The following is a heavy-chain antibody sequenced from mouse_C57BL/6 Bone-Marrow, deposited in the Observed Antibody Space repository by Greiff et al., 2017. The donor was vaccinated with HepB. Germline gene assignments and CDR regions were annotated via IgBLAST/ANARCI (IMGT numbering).Heavy chain of an antibody. CDR3: ARSNWWYFDV. CDR1: GFTFTDYY. Sequence: EVKLVESGGGLVQPGGSLSLSCAASGFTFTDYYMSWVRQPPGKALEWLGFIRNKANGYTTEYSASVKGRFTISRDNSQSILYLQMSALRAEDSATYYCARSNWWYFDVWGTGTTVTVSS. CDR2: IRNKANGYTT. J-gene: IGHJ1*03. D-gene: IGHD4-1*01. V-gene: IGHV7-3*01.